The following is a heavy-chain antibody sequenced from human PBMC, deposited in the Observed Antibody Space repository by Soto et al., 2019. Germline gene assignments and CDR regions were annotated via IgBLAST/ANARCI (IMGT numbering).Heavy chain of an antibody. CDR1: GFTFSSYG. D-gene: IGHD3-16*01. CDR2: IWHDGGNK. Sequence: QVQLVESGGGVVQPGRSLRLSCAASGFTFSSYGMHWVRQAPGKGLARVAFIWHDGGNKFYAESVKGRFTISRDNSKNTLYLQMTSLSAEDTAMYYCARDGDVNTGFGKDYWGQGTLVTVSS. J-gene: IGHJ4*02. CDR3: ARDGDVNTGFGKDY. V-gene: IGHV3-33*01.